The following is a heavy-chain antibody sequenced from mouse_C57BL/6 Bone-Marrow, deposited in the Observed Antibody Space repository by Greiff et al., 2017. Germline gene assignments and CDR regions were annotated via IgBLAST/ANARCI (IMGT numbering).Heavy chain of an antibody. V-gene: IGHV1-53*01. CDR2: INPSNGGT. Sequence: VQLQQPGTELVKPGASVKLSCTASGYTFTSYWMHWVKQRPGQGLEWIGNINPSNGGTNYNEKFKSKATLTVDKSSSTAYMQLSSLTSEDSAVYECARKDYSGSVWYFEVWGTGTTVAVSS. J-gene: IGHJ1*03. CDR1: GYTFTSYW. D-gene: IGHD1-1*01. CDR3: ARKDYSGSVWYFEV.